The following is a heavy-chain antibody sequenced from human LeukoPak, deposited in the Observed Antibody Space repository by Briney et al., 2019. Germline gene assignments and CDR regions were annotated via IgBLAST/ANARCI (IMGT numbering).Heavy chain of an antibody. D-gene: IGHD4-17*01. Sequence: GGSLRLSCAASGFTFSDHYMDWVRQAPGKGLEWVGRTRNKANSYTTEYAASVKGRFTISRDDPKNSLYLQMNSLKTEDTAVYYCTTERRFRAFDIWGQGTMVTVSS. CDR2: TRNKANSYTT. V-gene: IGHV3-72*01. CDR1: GFTFSDHY. CDR3: TTERRFRAFDI. J-gene: IGHJ3*02.